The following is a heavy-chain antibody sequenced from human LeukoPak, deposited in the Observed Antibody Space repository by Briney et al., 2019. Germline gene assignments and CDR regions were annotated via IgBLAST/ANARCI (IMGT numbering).Heavy chain of an antibody. D-gene: IGHD5-24*01. CDR3: ARGWEMATYLDY. Sequence: ASVKVSCKASGGTFSSYAISWVRQAPGQGLEWMGGIIPIFGTANYAQKFQGRVTITADESTSTAYMELSSLRSEDTAVYYCARGWEMATYLDYWGRGTLVTVPS. CDR2: IIPIFGTA. V-gene: IGHV1-69*13. CDR1: GGTFSSYA. J-gene: IGHJ4*02.